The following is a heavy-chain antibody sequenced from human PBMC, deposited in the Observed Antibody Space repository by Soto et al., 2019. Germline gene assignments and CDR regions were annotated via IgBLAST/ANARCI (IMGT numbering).Heavy chain of an antibody. CDR1: GGSFSGYY. Sequence: SETLSLTCAVYGGSFSGYYWSWIRQPPGKGLEWIGEINHSGSTNYNPSLKSRVTISVDTSKNQFSLKLSSVTAADTAVYYCARDKVVPAATSDAFDIWGQGTMVTVSS. D-gene: IGHD2-2*01. CDR3: ARDKVVPAATSDAFDI. J-gene: IGHJ3*02. CDR2: INHSGST. V-gene: IGHV4-34*01.